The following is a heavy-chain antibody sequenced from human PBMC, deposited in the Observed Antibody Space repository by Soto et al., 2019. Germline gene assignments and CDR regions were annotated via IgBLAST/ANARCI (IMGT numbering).Heavy chain of an antibody. CDR2: ISGAGGST. D-gene: IGHD3-9*01. J-gene: IGHJ4*02. CDR1: GFTFSNYA. CDR3: VKSPDITGYPNRFFVY. V-gene: IGHV3-23*01. Sequence: GGSLRLSCVASGFTFSNYAMSWVRRAPGKGLEWVSAISGAGGSTYYADSVKGRFTISRDNSKNSLYLQMNSLRAEDTAVYYCVKSPDITGYPNRFFVYSGQGTLFT.